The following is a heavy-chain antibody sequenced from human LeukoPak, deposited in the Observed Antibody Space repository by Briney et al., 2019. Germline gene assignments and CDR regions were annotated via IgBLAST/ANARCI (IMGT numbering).Heavy chain of an antibody. CDR3: ARHGYTSGYYFDY. CDR1: GFTFNNYW. J-gene: IGHJ4*02. V-gene: IGHV3-7*01. Sequence: GGSLRLSCAASGFTFNNYWMAWVRQAPGTGLEWVANIRADGTKTNYVDSVKGRFTISRDNAENSLFLQMNSLRVEDTALYYCARHGYTSGYYFDYWGRGTLVSVSS. D-gene: IGHD5-18*01. CDR2: IRADGTKT.